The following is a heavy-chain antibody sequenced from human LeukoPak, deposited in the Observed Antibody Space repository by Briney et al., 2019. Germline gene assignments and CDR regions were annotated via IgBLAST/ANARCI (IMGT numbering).Heavy chain of an antibody. V-gene: IGHV3-33*01. CDR1: GFTFSSYG. Sequence: PGRSLRLSCAASGFTFSSYGMHWVRQAPGKGLEWVAVIWSDGSTKYYADSVKGRITISRDNSKNTLYLQMNSLRAEDTAVYFCARGPQSAAAGIFDYWGQGTLVTVSS. CDR2: IWSDGSTK. CDR3: ARGPQSAAAGIFDY. J-gene: IGHJ4*02. D-gene: IGHD6-13*01.